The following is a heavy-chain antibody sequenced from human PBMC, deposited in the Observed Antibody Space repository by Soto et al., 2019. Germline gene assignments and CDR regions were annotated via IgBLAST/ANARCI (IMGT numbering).Heavy chain of an antibody. CDR3: ARDCISTSCYGTYYYGMDV. Sequence: GASVKVSCKASGYTFTSYGISWVRQAPGQGLEWMGWISAYNGNTNYAQKLQGRVTMTTDTSTSTAYMELRSLRSDDTAVYYCARDCISTSCYGTYYYGMDVWGQGTTVTVSS. V-gene: IGHV1-18*01. CDR1: GYTFTSYG. D-gene: IGHD2-2*01. CDR2: ISAYNGNT. J-gene: IGHJ6*02.